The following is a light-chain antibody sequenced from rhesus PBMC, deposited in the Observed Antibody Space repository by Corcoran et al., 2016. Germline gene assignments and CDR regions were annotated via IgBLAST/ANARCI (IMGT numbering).Light chain of an antibody. J-gene: IGKJ3*01. CDR1: QSVSSY. CDR2: GAS. CDR3: QKYSSSPFT. Sequence: QVILTQSPATLSLSPGERATLSCRASQSVSSYLAWYQQKPGQAPRLLIYGASSRATGIPDRFSGSGSGTEFTLTIHSLEPEAFAVYYCQKYSSSPFTFGPGAKLDIK. V-gene: IGKV3-53*01.